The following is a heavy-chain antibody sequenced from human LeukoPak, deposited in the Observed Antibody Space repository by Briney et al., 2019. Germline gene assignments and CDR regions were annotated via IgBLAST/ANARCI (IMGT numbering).Heavy chain of an antibody. J-gene: IGHJ4*02. V-gene: IGHV1-18*01. CDR2: ISAYNGNT. CDR3: ARGAVFVVVPAAIADY. D-gene: IGHD2-2*01. Sequence: ASVKVSCKASGYTFTSYGISWVRQAPGQGLEWMGWISAYNGNTNYAQKLQGRVTMTTDTSTSTAYMELSRLRSDDTAVYYCARGAVFVVVPAAIADYWGQGTLVTVSS. CDR1: GYTFTSYG.